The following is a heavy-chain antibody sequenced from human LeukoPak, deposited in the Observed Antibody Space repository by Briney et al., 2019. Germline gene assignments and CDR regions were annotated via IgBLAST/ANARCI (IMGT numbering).Heavy chain of an antibody. V-gene: IGHV4-39*07. CDR1: GGSISSSSYY. D-gene: IGHD6-19*01. Sequence: SETLSLTCTVSGGSISSSSYYWGWIRQPPGKGLEWIGSIYYSGSTYYNPSLKSRVTISVDTSKNQFSLKLSSVTAADTAVYYCARDSSSGSDYWGQGTLVTVSS. CDR3: ARDSSSGSDY. CDR2: IYYSGST. J-gene: IGHJ4*02.